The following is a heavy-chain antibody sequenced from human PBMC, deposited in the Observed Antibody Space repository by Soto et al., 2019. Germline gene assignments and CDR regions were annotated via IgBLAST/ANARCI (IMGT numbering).Heavy chain of an antibody. D-gene: IGHD3-9*01. CDR1: GGSISSYY. J-gene: IGHJ3*02. CDR3: ARGRYYDILTGYSDVFDI. V-gene: IGHV4-59*01. Sequence: SETLSLTCTVSGGSISSYYWSWIRQPPGKGLEWIGYIYYSGSTNYNPSLKSRVTISVDTSKNQFSLKLSSVTAADTAVYYCARGRYYDILTGYSDVFDIWGQGTMVTVSS. CDR2: IYYSGST.